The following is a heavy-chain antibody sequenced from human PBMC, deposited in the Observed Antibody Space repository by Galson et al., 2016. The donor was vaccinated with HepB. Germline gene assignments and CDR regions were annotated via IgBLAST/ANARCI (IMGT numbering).Heavy chain of an antibody. J-gene: IGHJ4*02. CDR2: IYGATPNT. D-gene: IGHD6-19*01. V-gene: IGHV3-23*01. Sequence: SLRLSCAASGFTFRNYALSWVRRAPGKGLEWVSDIYGATPNTHYADSVRGRFSISRDNSRDTLYLQMDSLTAEDSAIYYCTSGLAHNFDYWGQGTRVTVSS. CDR1: GFTFRNYA. CDR3: TSGLAHNFDY.